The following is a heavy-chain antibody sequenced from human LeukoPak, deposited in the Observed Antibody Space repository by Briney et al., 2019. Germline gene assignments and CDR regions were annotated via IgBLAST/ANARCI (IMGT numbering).Heavy chain of an antibody. D-gene: IGHD1-26*01. V-gene: IGHV5-51*01. CDR1: GYGFTNYW. J-gene: IGHJ4*02. CDR2: IYPGGSDT. Sequence: GESLKISCKGSGYGFTNYWIGWVRQMSGKGLEWMGVIYPGGSDTRYRPAFQGQVNISADKSISTTYLQWRSLKASDTAMYYCARRYSGSYLVDYWGQGTLVIVSS. CDR3: ARRYSGSYLVDY.